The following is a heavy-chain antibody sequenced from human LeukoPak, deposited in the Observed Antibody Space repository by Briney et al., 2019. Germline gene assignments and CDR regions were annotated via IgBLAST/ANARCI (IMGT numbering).Heavy chain of an antibody. V-gene: IGHV3-23*01. J-gene: IGHJ4*02. CDR3: AKAKSYYGDFAHLDY. Sequence: PGGSLRLSCAASGFTFSSYAMSWVRQAPGKGLEWVSAISGSGGSTYYADSVKGRFTISRDNSKNTLYLQMNSLRAEDTAVYYCAKAKSYYGDFAHLDYWDQGTLVTVSS. CDR2: ISGSGGST. CDR1: GFTFSSYA. D-gene: IGHD4-17*01.